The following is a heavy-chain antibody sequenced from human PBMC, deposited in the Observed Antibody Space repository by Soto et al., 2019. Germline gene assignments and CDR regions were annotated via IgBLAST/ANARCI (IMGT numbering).Heavy chain of an antibody. V-gene: IGHV3-74*01. D-gene: IGHD1-26*01. CDR1: GFTFNTHW. CDR3: ARGGAMGVDY. J-gene: IGHJ4*02. CDR2: IYFDGITT. Sequence: VGSLRLSCTASGFTFNTHWMHWVRQAPGKGLVWVSRIYFDGITTNYADSVKGRLTVSRDNAKNTVYLHVNTLSDEDTAVYYCARGGAMGVDYWGQGTLVTVSS.